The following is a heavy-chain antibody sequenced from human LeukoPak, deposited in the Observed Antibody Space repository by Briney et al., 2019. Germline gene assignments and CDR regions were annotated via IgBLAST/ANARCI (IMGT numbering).Heavy chain of an antibody. D-gene: IGHD6-19*01. V-gene: IGHV4-34*01. J-gene: IGHJ4*02. Sequence: SETLSLTCAVYGGSFSGYYWSWIRQPPGKGLEWIGEINHSGSTNYNPSLKTRVTVSLDTSKNQFSLNLISVTAADTAVYYCARWSSSGSYFDYWGQGTLVTVSS. CDR3: ARWSSSGSYFDY. CDR2: INHSGST. CDR1: GGSFSGYY.